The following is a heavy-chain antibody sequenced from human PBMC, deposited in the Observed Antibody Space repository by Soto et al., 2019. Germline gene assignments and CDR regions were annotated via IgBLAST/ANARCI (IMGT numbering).Heavy chain of an antibody. D-gene: IGHD1-1*01. CDR1: GYTCSDYY. CDR3: AREPATAKTAGVDC. V-gene: IGHV1-2*02. J-gene: IGHJ4*02. Sequence: ASVRVSCKASGYTCSDYYIHWVRQAPGQGLEWMGWINPNSGGTKYAPKFQGGVTMTRDTSITTAYMELRRLRSGDTAVYYCAREPATAKTAGVDCWGQGTXVTVSS. CDR2: INPNSGGT.